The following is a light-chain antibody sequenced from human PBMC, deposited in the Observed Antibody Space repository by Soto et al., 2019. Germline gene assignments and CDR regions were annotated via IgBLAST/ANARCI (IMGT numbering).Light chain of an antibody. CDR2: SAS. CDR3: QQCYSTPPN. CDR1: RAINNY. V-gene: IGKV1-39*01. Sequence: IPMTQSPSSLSASVGDRVTLTCRTSRAINNYVNWYQHHPGRVPKLLISSASILQAAVPSRFSPGGSGTPFALTISNLQPEGVPTYYCQQCYSTPPNFSQGTKLES. J-gene: IGKJ2*01.